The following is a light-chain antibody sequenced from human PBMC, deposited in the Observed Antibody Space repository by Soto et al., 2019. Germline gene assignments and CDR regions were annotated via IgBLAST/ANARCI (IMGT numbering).Light chain of an antibody. CDR2: GAS. CDR1: QSVSNSF. J-gene: IGKJ4*01. CDR3: QQYNNWPPLT. V-gene: IGKV3-20*01. Sequence: DILLTQSPGTLSLSPGERATLSFRASQSVSNSFLAWYQQKPGQAPRLLIYGASNRATGIPDRFSGSGSGTDFTLTISSLEPEDFAVYYCQQYNNWPPLTFGGGTKVDIK.